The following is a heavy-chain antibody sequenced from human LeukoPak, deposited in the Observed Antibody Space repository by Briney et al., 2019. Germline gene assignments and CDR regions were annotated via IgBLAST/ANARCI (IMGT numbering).Heavy chain of an antibody. Sequence: GGSLRLSCAASGFDFSSNWMHWVRHAPGQGLVWVSRIKGDGISTNYADSVKGRFTISRDIAKNTLYLQMNSLRAVDTGVYYCAKDHYWSIDYWGRGTLVTVSS. V-gene: IGHV3-74*01. D-gene: IGHD3-3*01. CDR1: GFDFSSNW. J-gene: IGHJ4*02. CDR3: AKDHYWSIDY. CDR2: IKGDGIST.